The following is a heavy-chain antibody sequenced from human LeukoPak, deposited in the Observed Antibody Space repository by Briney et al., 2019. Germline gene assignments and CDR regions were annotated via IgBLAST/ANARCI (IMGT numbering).Heavy chain of an antibody. D-gene: IGHD6-13*01. Sequence: GGSLRLSCAASGFTFSSYGMSWVRQAPGKGLEWVSAISGSGGSTYYADSVKGRFTISRDNSKNTLYLQMNSLRAEDTAVYYCARDQVSVAGTGIDYWGQGTLVTVSS. J-gene: IGHJ4*02. CDR3: ARDQVSVAGTGIDY. CDR2: ISGSGGST. V-gene: IGHV3-23*01. CDR1: GFTFSSYG.